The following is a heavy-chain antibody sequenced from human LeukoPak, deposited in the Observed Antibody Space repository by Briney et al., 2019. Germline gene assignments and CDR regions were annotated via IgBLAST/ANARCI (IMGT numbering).Heavy chain of an antibody. J-gene: IGHJ4*02. CDR1: GGSISSSSYY. CDR2: IYYSGST. Sequence: SETLSLTCTVSGGSISSSSYYWGWIRQPPGKGLEWIGSIYYSGSTYYNPSLKSRVTISVDTSKNQFSLKLSSVTAAGTAVYYCARVPGGSCWYSHFDYWGQGTLVTVSS. V-gene: IGHV4-39*07. CDR3: ARVPGGSCWYSHFDY. D-gene: IGHD6-13*01.